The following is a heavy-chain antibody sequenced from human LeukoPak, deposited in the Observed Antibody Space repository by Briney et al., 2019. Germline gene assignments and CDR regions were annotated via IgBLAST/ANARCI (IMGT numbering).Heavy chain of an antibody. D-gene: IGHD2-15*01. CDR1: GYTFTSYD. CDR2: MNPNSGNT. CDR3: ARASLLGYCSGGSCLFFDP. V-gene: IGHV1-8*01. J-gene: IGHJ5*02. Sequence: ASVKVSCKASGYTFTSYDINWVRQATGQGLEWMGWMNPNSGNTGYAQKFQGRVTMTRNTSISTAYMELSSLRSEDTAVYYCARASLLGYCSGGSCLFFDPWGQGTLVTVSS.